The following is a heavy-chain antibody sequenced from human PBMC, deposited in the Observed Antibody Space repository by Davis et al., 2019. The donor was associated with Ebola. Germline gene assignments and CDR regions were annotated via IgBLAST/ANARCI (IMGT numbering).Heavy chain of an antibody. D-gene: IGHD6-6*01. V-gene: IGHV1-45*02. J-gene: IGHJ5*02. CDR2: ITPFNGNT. CDR1: GYTFTYRY. Sequence: PVKVSCKASGYTFTYRYLHWVRQAPGQALEWMGWITPFNGNTNYAQKFQDRVTITRDRSMSTAYMELSSLRSEDTAMYYCARGGSSSSAHWFDPWGQGTLVTVSS. CDR3: ARGGSSSSAHWFDP.